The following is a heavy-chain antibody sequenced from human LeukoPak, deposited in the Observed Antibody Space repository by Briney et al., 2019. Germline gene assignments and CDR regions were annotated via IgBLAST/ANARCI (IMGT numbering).Heavy chain of an antibody. J-gene: IGHJ4*02. CDR3: VRGDGYNFFDY. Sequence: GGSLRLSCAASGFTVSSSYMSWVRQAPGKGLEWVSVIYIGGNTYYAESVKGRFTISRDNSENTLYLQLNSLRAEDTAVYYCVRGDGYNFFDYLGQGTLVTVSS. D-gene: IGHD5-24*01. CDR2: IYIGGNT. CDR1: GFTVSSSY. V-gene: IGHV3-53*01.